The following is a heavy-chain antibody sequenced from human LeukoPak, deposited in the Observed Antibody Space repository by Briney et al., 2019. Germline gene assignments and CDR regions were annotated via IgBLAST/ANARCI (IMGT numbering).Heavy chain of an antibody. CDR2: ISGSGGST. V-gene: IGHV3-23*01. CDR3: ARMGIVAADPYYFDY. J-gene: IGHJ4*02. CDR1: GFTFSSYA. D-gene: IGHD6-13*01. Sequence: GGSLRLSCAASGFTFSSYAMSWVRQAPGKGLEWVSVISGSGGSTYYADSVKGRFTIARDNSKNTLYLQMNSLRGEDTAVYYCARMGIVAADPYYFDYWGQGTLVTVSS.